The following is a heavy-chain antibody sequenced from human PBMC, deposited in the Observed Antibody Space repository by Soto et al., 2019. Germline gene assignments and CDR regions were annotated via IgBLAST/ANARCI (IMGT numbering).Heavy chain of an antibody. CDR3: ARDQSYGDYAFDY. CDR1: GFTFSSYS. J-gene: IGHJ4*02. V-gene: IGHV3-21*01. Sequence: GGSLRLSCAASGFTFSSYSRNWVRQAPGKGLEWVSSISSSSSYIYYADSVKGRFTISRDNAKNSLYLQMNSLRAEDTAVYYCARDQSYGDYAFDYWGQGTLVTVSS. D-gene: IGHD4-17*01. CDR2: ISSSSSYI.